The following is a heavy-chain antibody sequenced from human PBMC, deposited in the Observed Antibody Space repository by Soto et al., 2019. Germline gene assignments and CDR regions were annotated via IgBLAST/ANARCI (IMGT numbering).Heavy chain of an antibody. J-gene: IGHJ5*02. Sequence: EVQLVESGGGLVQPGRSLRVSCTGSGFTFGSYGMSWVRHAPGKGLEWIGFIRSKDNGGTTEYAASVRGRFSISRDDSKSIAYLHMNSLKTEYTAVYYCTRVCGYSKTDLWGQGTLVTVSS. CDR2: IRSKDNGGTT. CDR1: GFTFGSYG. CDR3: TRVCGYSKTDL. V-gene: IGHV3-49*04. D-gene: IGHD3-22*01.